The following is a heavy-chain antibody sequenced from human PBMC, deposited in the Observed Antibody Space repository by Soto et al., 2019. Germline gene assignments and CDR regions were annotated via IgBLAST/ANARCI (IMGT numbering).Heavy chain of an antibody. CDR1: GGSISSYY. D-gene: IGHD6-13*01. Sequence: SETLSLTCTVSGGSISSYYWSWIRQPPGKGLEWIGYIYYSGSTNYNPSLKSRVTISVDTSKNQFSLKLSSVTAADTAVYYCARHVGLSSSWFGDDAFDIWGQGTMVTVSS. J-gene: IGHJ3*02. CDR3: ARHVGLSSSWFGDDAFDI. V-gene: IGHV4-59*08. CDR2: IYYSGST.